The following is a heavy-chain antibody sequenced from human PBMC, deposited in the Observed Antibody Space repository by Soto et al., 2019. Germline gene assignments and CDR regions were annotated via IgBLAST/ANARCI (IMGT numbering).Heavy chain of an antibody. V-gene: IGHV1-8*01. CDR3: AIDVPEDIVLVPAALYYFDY. Sequence: GASVKVSCKASGYTFTSYDINWVRQATGQGLEWMGWMNTNSGNTGYAQKFQSRVTMTRNTSISTAYMELSSLRSEDTAVYYCAIDVPEDIVLVPAALYYFDYWGQGTLVTVSS. D-gene: IGHD2-2*01. CDR2: MNTNSGNT. CDR1: GYTFTSYD. J-gene: IGHJ4*02.